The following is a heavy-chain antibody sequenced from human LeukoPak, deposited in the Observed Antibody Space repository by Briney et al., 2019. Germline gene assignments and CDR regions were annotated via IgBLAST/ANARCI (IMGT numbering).Heavy chain of an antibody. D-gene: IGHD3-10*01. V-gene: IGHV5-51*01. Sequence: GESLQISCKGSGYGFTSYWIGWVRPMPGKGLEWMGIIYPGDSDTRYSPSFQGQVTISADKSISTAYLQWSSLKASDTAMYYCARLLVRGVIIRAFDIWGQGTMVTVSS. CDR3: ARLLVRGVIIRAFDI. J-gene: IGHJ3*02. CDR2: IYPGDSDT. CDR1: GYGFTSYW.